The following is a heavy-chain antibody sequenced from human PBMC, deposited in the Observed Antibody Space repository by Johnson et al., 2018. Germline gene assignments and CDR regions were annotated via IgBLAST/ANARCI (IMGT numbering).Heavy chain of an antibody. D-gene: IGHD5-24*01. V-gene: IGHV3-33*01. CDR1: GFTFSSYG. J-gene: IGHJ6*02. CDR2: IWYDGSNK. CDR3: ARDPRDGYNEYYYYGMDV. Sequence: QVQLVQSGGGVVQPGRSLRLSCAASGFTFSSYGMHWVRQAPGKGLEWVAVIWYDGSNKYYADSVKGRFTISRDNSKKTLYLQMNSLRVEDTAGYYCARDPRDGYNEYYYYGMDVWGQGTTVTVSS.